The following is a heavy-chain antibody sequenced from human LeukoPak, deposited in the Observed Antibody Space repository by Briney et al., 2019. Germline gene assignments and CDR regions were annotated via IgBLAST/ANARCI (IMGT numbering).Heavy chain of an antibody. J-gene: IGHJ6*02. D-gene: IGHD2-2*01. CDR2: IIPIFGTA. CDR1: GGTFSSYA. V-gene: IGHV1-69*13. Sequence: GASVKVSCKASGGTFSSYAISWVRQAPGQGLEWMGGIIPIFGTANYAQKFQGRVTITADESTSTAYMELSSLRSEDTAVYYCARYCSSTSCYFPSSGTDVWGQGTTVTVSS. CDR3: ARYCSSTSCYFPSSGTDV.